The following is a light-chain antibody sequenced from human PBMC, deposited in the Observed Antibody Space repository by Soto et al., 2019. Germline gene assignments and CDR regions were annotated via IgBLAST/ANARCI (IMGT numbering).Light chain of an antibody. Sequence: IVLSQSPGTLSVSPGERATLSGRATQSVSSNFLAWYQQKSGQAPRLLIYGASSRATGIPDRFSGGGSGTDFTLTIIRLEPEDFAVYFCPQYGGRPRTFGEGTKVDI. CDR3: PQYGGRPRT. CDR1: QSVSSNF. J-gene: IGKJ4*01. CDR2: GAS. V-gene: IGKV3-20*01.